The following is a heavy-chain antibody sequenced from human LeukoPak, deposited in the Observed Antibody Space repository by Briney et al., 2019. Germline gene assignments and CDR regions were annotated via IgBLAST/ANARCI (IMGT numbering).Heavy chain of an antibody. J-gene: IGHJ4*02. CDR3: ARFAVHRRITVAGQFGLDY. D-gene: IGHD6-19*01. CDR2: INPSGGST. V-gene: IGHV1-46*01. CDR1: GYIFTSYN. Sequence: GASVKVSCKASGYIFTSYNIYWVRQAPGQGLEWMGIINPSGGSTDYAQKFQGRVTMTRDTSTSTVYMEPSSLRSDDTAVYYCARFAVHRRITVAGQFGLDYWGQGTLVSVSS.